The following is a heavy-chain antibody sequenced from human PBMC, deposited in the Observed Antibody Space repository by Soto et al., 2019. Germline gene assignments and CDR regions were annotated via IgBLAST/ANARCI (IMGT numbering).Heavy chain of an antibody. V-gene: IGHV3-23*01. D-gene: IGHD6-6*01. CDR1: GFTFSSYA. CDR3: AKKREQYSYYYGMDV. CDR2: ISGSGGST. J-gene: IGHJ6*02. Sequence: XGSLRLSCAASGFTFSSYAMIWVRQAPGKGLEWVSAISGSGGSTYYADSVKGRFTISRDNSKNTLYLQMNSLRAEDTAVYYCAKKREQYSYYYGMDVWGQGTTVTVSS.